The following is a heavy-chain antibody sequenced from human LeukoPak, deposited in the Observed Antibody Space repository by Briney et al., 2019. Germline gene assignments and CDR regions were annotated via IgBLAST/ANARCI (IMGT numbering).Heavy chain of an antibody. D-gene: IGHD2-21*01. Sequence: PSETLSLTCTVSGGSISSYYWSWIRQPPGKGLEWIGYIYYSGSTNYNPSLKSRVTISVDTSKNQFSLKLSSVTAADTAVYYCAREHRTCDEFDYWGQGTLVTVSS. J-gene: IGHJ4*02. CDR3: AREHRTCDEFDY. V-gene: IGHV4-59*01. CDR2: IYYSGST. CDR1: GGSISSYY.